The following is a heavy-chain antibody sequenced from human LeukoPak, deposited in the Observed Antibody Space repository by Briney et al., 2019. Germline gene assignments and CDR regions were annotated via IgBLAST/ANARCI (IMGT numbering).Heavy chain of an antibody. CDR2: VYSTGST. Sequence: SETLSLTCNVSGGSISNNYWTWIRQPPGKGLEWIGYVYSTGSTNYNPSLKSRVTISVDTSKNQFSLQLASVTAADTAVYYCARSGVSFYGMDVWGQGTTVTVSS. V-gene: IGHV4-59*01. CDR1: GGSISNNY. CDR3: ARSGVSFYGMDV. J-gene: IGHJ6*02. D-gene: IGHD2-8*01.